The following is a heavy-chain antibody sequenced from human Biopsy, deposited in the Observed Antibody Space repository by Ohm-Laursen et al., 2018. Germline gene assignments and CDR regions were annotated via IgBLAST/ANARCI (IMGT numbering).Heavy chain of an antibody. Sequence: SSVKVSCKSSGATVTSYAISWVRQAPGQGLEWMGRIDPFTGVTNYAHNFQGRVTITADRSTPTAYVEVSSLRSDDTAVFYCATDARWDLSLDAFHVWGQGTKVTVSS. CDR3: ATDARWDLSLDAFHV. V-gene: IGHV1-69*04. CDR1: GATVTSYA. J-gene: IGHJ3*01. D-gene: IGHD1-26*01. CDR2: IDPFTGVT.